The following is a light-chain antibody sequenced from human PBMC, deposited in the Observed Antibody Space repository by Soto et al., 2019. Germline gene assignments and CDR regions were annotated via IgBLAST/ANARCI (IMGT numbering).Light chain of an antibody. V-gene: IGKV3-15*01. Sequence: EIVMTQSPATLSVSPGERATLSCRASQSVSSDLAWYQQRPGQAPRLLIYGASTRASGVPARFSGSGSGTDFTLTISRLQSEDFAIYYCQQYSSWLWTFGQGTKVEI. J-gene: IGKJ1*01. CDR1: QSVSSD. CDR3: QQYSSWLWT. CDR2: GAS.